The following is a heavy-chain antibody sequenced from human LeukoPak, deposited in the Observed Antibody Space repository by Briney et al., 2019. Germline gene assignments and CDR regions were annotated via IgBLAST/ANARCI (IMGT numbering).Heavy chain of an antibody. CDR2: IKQDGGEI. CDR3: ARDWPRQQRAPRNWFDP. CDR1: GFTFSSYA. D-gene: IGHD6-13*01. J-gene: IGHJ5*02. Sequence: GGSLRLSCAASGFTFSSYAMSWVRQAPGKGLEWVANIKQDGGEIYYVDSVKGRFTISRDNAKNSLSLQMNSLRAADTAVYYCARDWPRQQRAPRNWFDPWGQGTLVTVSS. V-gene: IGHV3-7*03.